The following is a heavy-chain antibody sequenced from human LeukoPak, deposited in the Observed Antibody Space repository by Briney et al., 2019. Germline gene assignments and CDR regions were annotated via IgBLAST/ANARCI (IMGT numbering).Heavy chain of an antibody. CDR1: GGSISSGGYY. V-gene: IGHV4-31*03. CDR2: IYYSGST. J-gene: IGHJ5*02. Sequence: SQTLSLTCTVSGGSISSGGYYWSWIRPHPGKGLEWIGYIYYSGSTYYNPSLKTRVTISVDTSKNQSSLKLSSVTAADTAVYYWARVRYGDYVGWFDPWGQGTLVTVSS. D-gene: IGHD4-17*01. CDR3: ARVRYGDYVGWFDP.